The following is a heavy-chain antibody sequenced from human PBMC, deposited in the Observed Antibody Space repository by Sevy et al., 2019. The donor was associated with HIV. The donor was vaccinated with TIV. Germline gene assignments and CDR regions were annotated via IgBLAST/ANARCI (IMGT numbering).Heavy chain of an antibody. CDR2: IYYSGST. CDR3: ARDMLGYCSSTSCYAEGYFDY. V-gene: IGHV4-59*01. J-gene: IGHJ4*02. Sequence: SETLSLTCTVSGGSISSYYWSWIRQPPGKGLEWIGYIYYSGSTNYNPSLKSRVTISVDTSKNQFSLKLSSVSAADTAVYYCARDMLGYCSSTSCYAEGYFDYWGQGTLVTVSS. CDR1: GGSISSYY. D-gene: IGHD2-2*01.